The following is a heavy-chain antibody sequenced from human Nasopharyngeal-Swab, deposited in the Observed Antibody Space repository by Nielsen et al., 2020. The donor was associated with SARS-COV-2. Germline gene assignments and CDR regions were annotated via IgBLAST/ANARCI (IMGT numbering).Heavy chain of an antibody. Sequence: GESLKISCAASGFTFSSYSMNWVRQAPGKGLEWVSSISSSSSYIYYADSVKGRFTISRDNAKNSLYLQMNSLRAEDTAVYYCAVSSWQDFDPWGQGTRVTVPS. D-gene: IGHD6-13*01. J-gene: IGHJ5*02. CDR1: GFTFSSYS. CDR3: AVSSWQDFDP. CDR2: ISSSSSYI. V-gene: IGHV3-21*01.